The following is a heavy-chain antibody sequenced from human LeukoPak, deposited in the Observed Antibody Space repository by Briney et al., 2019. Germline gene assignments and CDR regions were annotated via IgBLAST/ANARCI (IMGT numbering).Heavy chain of an antibody. V-gene: IGHV3-7*01. CDR3: ADPGVGY. CDR1: GFTFSSNW. Sequence: GGSLRLSCAASGFTFSSNWMSWVRQAPGKGLEWVANIKQNGSEKSYVDSVKGRFTISRDNAQNSLYLQMNNLRADDTAVYYCADPGVGYWGQGTLVTVSS. J-gene: IGHJ4*02. CDR2: IKQNGSEK. D-gene: IGHD2-8*01.